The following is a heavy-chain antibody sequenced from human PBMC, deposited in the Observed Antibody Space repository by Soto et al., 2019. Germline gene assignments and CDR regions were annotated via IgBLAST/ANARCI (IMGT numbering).Heavy chain of an antibody. J-gene: IGHJ4*02. CDR3: ARGRDSALYYFDY. CDR2: FGTAGET. V-gene: IGHV3-13*01. CDR1: GFTFSNYD. D-gene: IGHD2-21*01. Sequence: TGGSLRLSCAASGFTFSNYDMHWVRQTTGKGLEWVSVFGTAGETYYAGSVKGRFTISRENAKNSLYLQMNSLRVEDTAVYYCARGRDSALYYFDYWGQGTLVTVSS.